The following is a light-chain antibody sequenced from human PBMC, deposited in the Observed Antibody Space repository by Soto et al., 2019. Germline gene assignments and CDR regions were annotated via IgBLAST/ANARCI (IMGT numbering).Light chain of an antibody. J-gene: IGKJ5*01. CDR1: QSVTSK. V-gene: IGKV3-11*01. CDR3: QQRSNWPPIT. CDR2: DAS. Sequence: EIVMTQSPATLSVSPGERATLSCRASQSVTSKLAWYQQKPGQAPRLLIYDASNRATGIPARFSGSGSGTDFTLTISSLEPEDAALYYCQQRSNWPPITFGQGTRLEI.